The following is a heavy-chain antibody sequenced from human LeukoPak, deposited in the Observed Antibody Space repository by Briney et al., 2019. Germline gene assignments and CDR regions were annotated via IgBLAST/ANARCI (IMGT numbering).Heavy chain of an antibody. CDR2: IKQDGSEK. CDR1: GFTFSDYN. D-gene: IGHD3-16*01. CDR3: ARGFGRP. V-gene: IGHV3-7*01. J-gene: IGHJ5*02. Sequence: GGSLRLSCAASGFTFSDYNINWVRQAPGKGLEWVANIKQDGSEKYYVDSVKGRFTISRDNAKKSLYLQMNSLRAEDTAVYYCARGFGRPWGQGTLVTVSS.